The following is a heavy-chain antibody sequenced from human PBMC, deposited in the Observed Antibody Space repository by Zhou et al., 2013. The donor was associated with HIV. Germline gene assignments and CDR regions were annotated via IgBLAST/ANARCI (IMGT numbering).Heavy chain of an antibody. CDR2: INPFGGST. CDR1: GYTFTSYY. D-gene: IGHD3-16*01. CDR3: ARGRGHRSGYYDG. J-gene: IGHJ3*01. V-gene: IGHV1-46*01. Sequence: QVQLVQSGAEVKKPGASVKVSCKASGYTFTSYYLHWVRQAPGQGLEWMGIINPFGGSTSYAQKFQGRVTMTRDTSTSTVYMELSSLRFEDTAVYYCARGRGHRSGYYDGWGQGTNGHRLF.